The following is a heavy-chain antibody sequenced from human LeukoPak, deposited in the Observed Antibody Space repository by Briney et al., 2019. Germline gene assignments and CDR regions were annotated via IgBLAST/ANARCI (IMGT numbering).Heavy chain of an antibody. CDR2: ISGSGGST. CDR3: ADQPPKQLAEGRPDY. V-gene: IGHV3-23*01. J-gene: IGHJ4*02. D-gene: IGHD6-6*01. Sequence: GGSLRLSCAASGFTFSSYAMSWVRQAPGEGLEWVSAISGSGGSTYYADSVKGRFTISRDNSKNTLYLQMNSLRAEDTAVYYCADQPPKQLAEGRPDYWGQGTLVTVSS. CDR1: GFTFSSYA.